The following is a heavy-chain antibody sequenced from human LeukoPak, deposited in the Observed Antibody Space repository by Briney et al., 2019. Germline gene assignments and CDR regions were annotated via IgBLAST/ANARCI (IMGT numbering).Heavy chain of an antibody. Sequence: KPSETLSLTCTVSGGSISSSSYYWGWIRQPPGKGLEWIGSIYYSGSTYYNPSLKSRVTISVDTSKNQFSLKLSSVTAADTAVYSCARHWGTSGTYSPFDYWGRGTLVTVSS. V-gene: IGHV4-39*01. CDR1: GGSISSSSYY. CDR3: ARHWGTSGTYSPFDY. CDR2: IYYSGST. J-gene: IGHJ4*02. D-gene: IGHD1-26*01.